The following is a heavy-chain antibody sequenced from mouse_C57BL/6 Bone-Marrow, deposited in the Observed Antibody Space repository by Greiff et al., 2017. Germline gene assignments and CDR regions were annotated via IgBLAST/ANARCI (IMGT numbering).Heavy chain of an antibody. J-gene: IGHJ2*01. Sequence: QVQLQRPGAELVKPGASVKLSCKASGYTFTSYWMQWVKQRPGQGLEWIGEIDPSDSYTNYNQKFKGKATLTVDTSSSTAYMQLSSLTSEDSAVYYCARKPYPFDYWGQGTTLTVSS. V-gene: IGHV1-50*01. CDR2: IDPSDSYT. CDR3: ARKPYPFDY. CDR1: GYTFTSYW.